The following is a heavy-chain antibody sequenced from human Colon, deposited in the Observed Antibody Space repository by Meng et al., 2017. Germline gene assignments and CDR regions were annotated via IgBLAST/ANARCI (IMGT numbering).Heavy chain of an antibody. CDR2: ISGSGGST. Sequence: GESLKISCAASGFTFSSYAMSWVRQAPGKGLEWVSAISGSGGSTYYADSVKGRFTISRDNSKNTLYLQMNSLRAQDTAVYYCAKSDYDILTGYYLGGAFDIWGQGTMVTVSS. CDR1: GFTFSSYA. D-gene: IGHD3-9*01. CDR3: AKSDYDILTGYYLGGAFDI. V-gene: IGHV3-23*01. J-gene: IGHJ3*02.